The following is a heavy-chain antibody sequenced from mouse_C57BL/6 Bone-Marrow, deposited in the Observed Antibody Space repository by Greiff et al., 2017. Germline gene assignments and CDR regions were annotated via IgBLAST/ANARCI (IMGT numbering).Heavy chain of an antibody. CDR1: GYTFTSYW. V-gene: IGHV1-69*01. Sequence: QVQLQQPGAELVMPGASVKLSCKASGYTFTSYWMHWVKQRPGPGLEWIGEIDPSDSYTNYNQKFKGKSTLTVDKSSSTAYMQLSSLTSEDSAVYYCANDGYFWYFDVWGTGTTVTVSS. CDR2: IDPSDSYT. J-gene: IGHJ1*03. D-gene: IGHD2-3*01. CDR3: ANDGYFWYFDV.